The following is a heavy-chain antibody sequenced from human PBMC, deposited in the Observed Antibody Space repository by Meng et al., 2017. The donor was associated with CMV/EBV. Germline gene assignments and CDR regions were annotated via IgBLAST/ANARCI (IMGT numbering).Heavy chain of an antibody. V-gene: IGHV4-39*07. Sequence: SETLSLTCTVSGGPVSSTIHYWAWIRQPPGQGLEWIVSLFYSASAHYNPSLKSPVTISVDTSKTQPSLKLSSVTAADTAVYYCARLSVAVAGKYFDSWGQGTLVTVSS. J-gene: IGHJ4*02. CDR3: ARLSVAVAGKYFDS. CDR2: LFYSASA. D-gene: IGHD6-19*01. CDR1: GGPVSSTIHY.